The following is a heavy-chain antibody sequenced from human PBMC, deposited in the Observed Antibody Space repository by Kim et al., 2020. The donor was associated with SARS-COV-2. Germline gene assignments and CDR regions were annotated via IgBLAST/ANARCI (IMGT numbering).Heavy chain of an antibody. CDR1: GFTFSSYW. CDR3: ARAMTMHGGIMGY. D-gene: IGHD2-2*01. V-gene: IGHV3-74*01. J-gene: IGHJ4*02. Sequence: GGSLRLSCAASGFTFSSYWMHWVRQVPVKGLVWVSRINSDGNSISYVDSVKGRFTISRDNAKNTLYLQMNSLRVEDTALYYCARAMTMHGGIMGYWGQGTLVTVSS. CDR2: INSDGNSI.